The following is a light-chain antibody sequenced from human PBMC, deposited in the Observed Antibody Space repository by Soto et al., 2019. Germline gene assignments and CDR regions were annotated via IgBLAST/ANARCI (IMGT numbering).Light chain of an antibody. CDR2: GAS. J-gene: IGKJ4*01. V-gene: IGKV3D-15*01. CDR3: QQYNNWPLT. Sequence: EIVMTQSPATLSVSPGERATLSCRASQNVNRNLDWYQMKPGQAPRLLIHGASTRATGIPARFSGSGSGTEFTLTISSLQSEDFAVYYCQQYNNWPLTFGGGTKVEIK. CDR1: QNVNRN.